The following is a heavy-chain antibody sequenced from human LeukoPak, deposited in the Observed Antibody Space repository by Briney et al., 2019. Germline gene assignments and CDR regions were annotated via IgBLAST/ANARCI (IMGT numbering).Heavy chain of an antibody. J-gene: IGHJ6*03. CDR2: ISTSSSYI. D-gene: IGHD3-3*01. CDR3: AKDMGRFLPLSMDV. V-gene: IGHV3-21*04. CDR1: GFTFSSYS. Sequence: GGSLRLSCAASGFTFSSYSMNWVRQAPGKGLEWVSFISTSSSYIYNADSVKGRFTISRDNAKNSLYLQMNSLRAEDTALYYCAKDMGRFLPLSMDVWGKGTTVTVSS.